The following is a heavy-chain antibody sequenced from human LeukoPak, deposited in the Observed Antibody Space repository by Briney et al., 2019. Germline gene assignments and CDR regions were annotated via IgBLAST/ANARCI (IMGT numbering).Heavy chain of an antibody. CDR3: ARGFVVVPVEGGREA. Sequence: SVKVSCKASGGTFSSYAISWVRQAPGQGLEWMGRIIPILGIANYAQKFQGRVTITADKSTSTAYMELSSLRSEDTAVYYCARGFVVVPVEGGREAWGKGTTFTFSS. J-gene: IGHJ6*04. D-gene: IGHD2-2*01. V-gene: IGHV1-69*04. CDR1: GGTFSSYA. CDR2: IIPILGIA.